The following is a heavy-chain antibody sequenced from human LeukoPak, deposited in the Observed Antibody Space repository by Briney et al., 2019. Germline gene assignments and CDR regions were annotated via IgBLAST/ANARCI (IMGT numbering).Heavy chain of an antibody. CDR2: ISYDGSNK. D-gene: IGHD1-26*01. CDR3: ARDLSGGGYDY. V-gene: IGHV3-30-3*01. J-gene: IGHJ4*02. CDR1: GFTFSSYA. Sequence: GGSLRLSCAASGFTFSSYAMHWVRQAPGKGLEWVAVISYDGSNKYYADSVKGRFTISRDNSKNTLYLQMNSLRAEDTAVYYGARDLSGGGYDYWGQGTLVTVSS.